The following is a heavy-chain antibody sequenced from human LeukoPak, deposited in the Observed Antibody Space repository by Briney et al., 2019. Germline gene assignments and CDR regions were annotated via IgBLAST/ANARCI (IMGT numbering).Heavy chain of an antibody. CDR1: GESVGAYA. J-gene: IGHJ3*02. V-gene: IGHV3-7*01. Sequence: GGSLRLSCSASGESVGAYAWNWVRQAPGKGLEWVANIKPDGIDKYYVDSARGRFTVSRDNAKNSAFLQMNSLRAEDTAIYYCATISAQTFDIWGQGTLVSVSS. CDR2: IKPDGIDK. CDR3: ATISAQTFDI. D-gene: IGHD5-24*01.